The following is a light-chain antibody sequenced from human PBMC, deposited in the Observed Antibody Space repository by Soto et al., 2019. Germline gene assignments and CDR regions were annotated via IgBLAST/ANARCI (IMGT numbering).Light chain of an antibody. Sequence: DIQMTQSPSTLSASIGDRVTITCRARQSINKWLAWHQQKPGKAPKLLIYDASSLQSGVPPRLSGRRSGTEFTLTIRCLQPDDIATYYCQQYSSYSAWTFGEGAKVEIK. CDR2: DAS. CDR3: QQYSSYSAWT. V-gene: IGKV1-5*01. CDR1: QSINKW. J-gene: IGKJ1*01.